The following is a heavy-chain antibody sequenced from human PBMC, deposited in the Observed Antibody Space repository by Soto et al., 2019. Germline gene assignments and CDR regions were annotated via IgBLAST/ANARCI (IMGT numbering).Heavy chain of an antibody. CDR1: GFTLSGSA. D-gene: IGHD6-19*01. CDR3: TRPGYSSGWDDY. Sequence: PGGSLRLSCAASGFTLSGSAIYWVRQASGKGLEWVGRIRSKANDYATAYDASVKGRFTISRDDSENTVYLQMDSLKTEDTAVYYCTRPGYSSGWDDYWGQGTQVTVSS. V-gene: IGHV3-73*01. J-gene: IGHJ4*02. CDR2: IRSKANDYAT.